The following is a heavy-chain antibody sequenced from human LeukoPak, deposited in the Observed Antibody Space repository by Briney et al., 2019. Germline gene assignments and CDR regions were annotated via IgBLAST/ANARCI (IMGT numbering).Heavy chain of an antibody. CDR1: GFTFSSYA. J-gene: IGHJ4*02. V-gene: IGHV3-23*01. CDR2: ISGSGGST. Sequence: PGGSLRLSCAASGFTFSSYAMSWVRQAPGKGLEWVSAISGSGGSTYYADSVKGRFTISRDNSKNTLYLQMNSLRAEDTAVYYCAKGRCSSTSCYTFLFDYWGQGTLVTVSS. CDR3: AKGRCSSTSCYTFLFDY. D-gene: IGHD2-2*02.